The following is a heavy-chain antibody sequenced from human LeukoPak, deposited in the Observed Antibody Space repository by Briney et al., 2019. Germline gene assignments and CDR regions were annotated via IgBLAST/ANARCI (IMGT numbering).Heavy chain of an antibody. CDR3: ARGGGSYPNWFDP. J-gene: IGHJ5*02. V-gene: IGHV1-69*13. CDR1: GGTFSSYA. CDR2: IIPIFGTA. Sequence: SVKVSCKASGGTFSSYAISWVRQAPGQGLEWMGGIIPIFGTANYAQKFRGRVTITADESTSTAYMELSSLRSEDTAVYYCARGGGSYPNWFDPWGQGTLVTVSS. D-gene: IGHD1-26*01.